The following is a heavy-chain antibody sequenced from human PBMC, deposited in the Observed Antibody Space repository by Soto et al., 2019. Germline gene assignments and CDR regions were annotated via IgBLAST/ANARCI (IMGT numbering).Heavy chain of an antibody. V-gene: IGHV5-51*01. CDR1: GYSFTSYW. CDR2: IFPGDSDT. CDR3: TKSYYYFWSGYNYYYNGMVI. Sequence: GPSQKISCKGSGYSFTSYWIGWVRQMPGKGLEWMGIIFPGDSDTRYSPSFLGQVTISADKSISTAYLQWSSLKASDTAMYYRTKSYYYFWSGYNYYYNGMVILGQGATGTVS. J-gene: IGHJ6*02. D-gene: IGHD3-3*01.